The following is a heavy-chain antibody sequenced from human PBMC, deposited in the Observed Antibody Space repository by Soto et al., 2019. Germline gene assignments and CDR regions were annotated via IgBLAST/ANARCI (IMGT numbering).Heavy chain of an antibody. V-gene: IGHV3-30*18. J-gene: IGHJ4*02. CDR1: GFTFSSYG. CDR3: AKDRMGAGVRGYFDY. D-gene: IGHD3-10*01. CDR2: IIYDGSTK. Sequence: QVQLVESGGGVVQPGRSLRLSCAASGFTFSSYGMHWVRQAPGKGLVWLAVIIYDGSTKYYADSVKGRFTISRDNFKSTLYLQMNSLRAEDTAVYYCAKDRMGAGVRGYFDYWGQGTLVTVSS.